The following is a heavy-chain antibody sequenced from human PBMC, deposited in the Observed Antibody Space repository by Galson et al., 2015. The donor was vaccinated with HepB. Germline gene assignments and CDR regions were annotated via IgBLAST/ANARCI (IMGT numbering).Heavy chain of an antibody. Sequence: SVKVSCKASGYTFTSYAMHWVRQAPGQRLEWMGWINAGNGNTKYSQKFQGRVTITRDTPASTAYMELSSLRSEDTAVYYRARDTAVAGRNEYFQHWGQGTLVTVSS. V-gene: IGHV1-3*01. D-gene: IGHD6-19*01. CDR1: GYTFTSYA. CDR3: ARDTAVAGRNEYFQH. CDR2: INAGNGNT. J-gene: IGHJ1*01.